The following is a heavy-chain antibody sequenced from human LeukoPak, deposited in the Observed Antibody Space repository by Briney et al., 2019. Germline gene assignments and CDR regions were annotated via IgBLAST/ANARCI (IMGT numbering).Heavy chain of an antibody. Sequence: ASVKVSCEASGYTFTGYYMHWVRQAPGQGLEWMGWINPNSGGTNYAQKFQGRVTMTRDTSISTAYMELSRLRSDDTAVYYCARSPQRGATKWFDPWGQGTLVTVSS. CDR3: ARSPQRGATKWFDP. CDR2: INPNSGGT. CDR1: GYTFTGYY. J-gene: IGHJ5*02. V-gene: IGHV1-2*02. D-gene: IGHD1-26*01.